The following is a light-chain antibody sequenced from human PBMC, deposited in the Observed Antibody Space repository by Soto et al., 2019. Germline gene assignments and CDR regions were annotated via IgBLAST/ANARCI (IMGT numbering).Light chain of an antibody. CDR2: DAS. CDR1: QSVSSY. V-gene: IGKV3-11*01. J-gene: IGKJ4*01. Sequence: EIVLTQSPATLSLSPGERATLSCRASQSVSSYLAWYQQKPGQAPRLLIYDASNSATGIPARFSGSGSGTDFTLTISSLEPEDFAVYYCQQRSNWPQGLTFGGGTKVEIK. CDR3: QQRSNWPQGLT.